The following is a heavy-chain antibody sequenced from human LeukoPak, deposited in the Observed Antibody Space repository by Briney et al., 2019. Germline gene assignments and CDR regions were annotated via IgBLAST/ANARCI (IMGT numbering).Heavy chain of an antibody. CDR3: ARVPAADYYYYYYMDV. D-gene: IGHD2-2*01. V-gene: IGHV1-2*02. CDR2: INPNSGGT. J-gene: IGHJ6*03. Sequence: APVKVSCKASGYTFTGYYMHWVRQAPGQGLEWMGWINPNSGGTNYAQKFQGRVTMTRDTSISTAYMELSRLRSDDTAVYYCARVPAADYYYYYYMDVWGKGTTVTISS. CDR1: GYTFTGYY.